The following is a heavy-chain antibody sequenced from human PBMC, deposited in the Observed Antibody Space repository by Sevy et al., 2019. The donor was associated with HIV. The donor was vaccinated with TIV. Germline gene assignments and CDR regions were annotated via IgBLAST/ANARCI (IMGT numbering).Heavy chain of an antibody. Sequence: GGSLRLSCAASGFTFSNYAMHWVRQTPGKGLEYLSAISSSGGSTYYVDSVKGRFTISRDNSKNTLYLQMGSLRAEDMAVYYCAGTEAAYKYGSAFDIWGQGTMVIVSS. CDR2: ISSSGGST. CDR1: GFTFSNYA. D-gene: IGHD3-10*01. CDR3: AGTEAAYKYGSAFDI. J-gene: IGHJ3*02. V-gene: IGHV3-64*02.